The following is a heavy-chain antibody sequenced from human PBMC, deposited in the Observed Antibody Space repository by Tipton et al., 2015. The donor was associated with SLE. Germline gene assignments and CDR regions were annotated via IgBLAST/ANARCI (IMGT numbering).Heavy chain of an antibody. J-gene: IGHJ3*02. CDR3: ARDTYYYDSSGYDDAFDI. CDR2: IYYSGST. Sequence: TLSLTCTVSGGSISSSSYYWGWIRQPPGKGLEWIGSIYYSGSTYYNPSLKRRVTISVDTSKNQFSLKLSSVTAADTAVYYCARDTYYYDSSGYDDAFDIWGQGTMVTVSS. V-gene: IGHV4-39*07. CDR1: GGSISSSSYY. D-gene: IGHD3-22*01.